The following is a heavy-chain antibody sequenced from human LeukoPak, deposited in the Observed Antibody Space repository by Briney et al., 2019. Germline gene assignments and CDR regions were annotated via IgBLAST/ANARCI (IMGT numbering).Heavy chain of an antibody. J-gene: IGHJ4*02. CDR3: ARGTQQYYYDSSGYVDY. CDR1: GYTFTSYG. D-gene: IGHD3-22*01. Sequence: GASVKVSCKASGYTFTSYGISWVRQAPGQGLEWMGWISAYNGNTNYAQKLQGRVTMTRDTSTSTVYMELSSLRSEDTAVYYCARGTQQYYYDSSGYVDYWGQGTLVTVSS. V-gene: IGHV1-18*01. CDR2: ISAYNGNT.